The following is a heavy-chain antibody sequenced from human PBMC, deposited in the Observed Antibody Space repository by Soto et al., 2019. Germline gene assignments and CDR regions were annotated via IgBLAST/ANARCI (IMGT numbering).Heavy chain of an antibody. CDR3: AKDYDYYDSSGYYCRYFDY. V-gene: IGHV3-23*01. CDR2: ISGSGGST. CDR1: GFTFSSYA. D-gene: IGHD3-22*01. Sequence: GGSLRLSCAASGFTFSSYAMSWVRQAPGKGLEWVSAISGSGGSTYYADSVKGRFTISRDNSKNTLYLQMNSLRAEDTAVYYCAKDYDYYDSSGYYCRYFDYWGQGTLVTVSS. J-gene: IGHJ4*02.